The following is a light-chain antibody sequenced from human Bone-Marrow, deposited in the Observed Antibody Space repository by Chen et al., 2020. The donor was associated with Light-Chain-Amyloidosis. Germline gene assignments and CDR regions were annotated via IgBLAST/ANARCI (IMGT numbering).Light chain of an antibody. V-gene: IGKV4-1*01. Sequence: DIVMTQSPDSLAVSLGERATINCKSSQSVLYSSNNKNYLAWYQQKPGQPPKLLIYWASTRESGVPDRFSGSGSGTDFTFTISSLQAEDVAVYYCQQYYNTAPTFGPGTKVDIK. CDR3: QQYYNTAPT. CDR2: WAS. J-gene: IGKJ3*01. CDR1: QSVLYSSNNKNY.